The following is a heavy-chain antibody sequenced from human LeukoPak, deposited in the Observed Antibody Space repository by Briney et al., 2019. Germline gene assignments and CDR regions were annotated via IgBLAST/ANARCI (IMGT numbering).Heavy chain of an antibody. CDR3: AIDDGYKDY. J-gene: IGHJ4*02. Sequence: GGSLRLSCAASGFTFSSYAMHWVRQAPGKGLEWVSYISSRGTTIYYADSVKGRFTVSRDNAKNSLYLQMNSLRAEDTAVYYCAIDDGYKDYWGQGTLVTVSS. CDR1: GFTFSSYA. V-gene: IGHV3-48*04. D-gene: IGHD5-24*01. CDR2: ISSRGTTI.